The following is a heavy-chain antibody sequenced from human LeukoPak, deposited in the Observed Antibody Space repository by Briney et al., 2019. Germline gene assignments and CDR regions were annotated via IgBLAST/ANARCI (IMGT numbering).Heavy chain of an antibody. CDR3: AGGRPYYDFWSGYYPY. Sequence: GASLKISCKGSGSRFTSYWIGWVRPMPGKGLEWMGIIYPGDSDTRYSPSFQGQVTISADKSISTAYLQWSSLKASDTAMYYCAGGRPYYDFWSGYYPYWGQGTLVTVSS. CDR2: IYPGDSDT. J-gene: IGHJ4*02. CDR1: GSRFTSYW. D-gene: IGHD3-3*01. V-gene: IGHV5-51*01.